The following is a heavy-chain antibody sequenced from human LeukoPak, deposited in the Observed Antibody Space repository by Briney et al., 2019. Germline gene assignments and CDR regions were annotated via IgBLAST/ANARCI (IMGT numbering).Heavy chain of an antibody. CDR1: GYSISSGYY. V-gene: IGHV4-38-2*02. J-gene: IGHJ4*02. Sequence: NSSETLSLTCTVSGYSISSGYYWGWIRQPPGKGLEWIGSIYHSGSTYYNPSLKSRVTISVDTSKNQFSLKLSSVTATDTAVYYCARDRYSSSWHYFDYWGQGTLVTVSS. CDR3: ARDRYSSSWHYFDY. D-gene: IGHD6-13*01. CDR2: IYHSGST.